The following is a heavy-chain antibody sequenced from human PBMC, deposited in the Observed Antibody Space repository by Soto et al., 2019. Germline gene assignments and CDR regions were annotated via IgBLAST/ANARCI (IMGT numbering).Heavy chain of an antibody. D-gene: IGHD6-13*01. J-gene: IGHJ4*02. V-gene: IGHV3-23*01. CDR3: ANFYSSSWSDRNDY. Sequence: GGSLRLSCAASGFTFSSYAMSWVRQAPGKGLEWVSAISGSGGSTYYADSVKGRFTISRDNSKNTLYLQMNSLRAEDTAVYYCANFYSSSWSDRNDYWGQGTLVTVSS. CDR2: ISGSGGST. CDR1: GFTFSSYA.